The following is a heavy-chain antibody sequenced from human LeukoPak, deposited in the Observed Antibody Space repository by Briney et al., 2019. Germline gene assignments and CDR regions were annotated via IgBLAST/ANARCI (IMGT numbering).Heavy chain of an antibody. CDR2: INHSGST. CDR3: ARTVVYGDYNNDDAFDI. Sequence: PSETLSLTCAVYGGSFSGYYWSWIRQPPGKGLEWIGEINHSGSTNYNPSLKSRVIISADTNKNHFSHKLISVPAADTAVYYCARTVVYGDYNNDDAFDIWGQGAMVTVSS. D-gene: IGHD4-17*01. V-gene: IGHV4-34*01. J-gene: IGHJ3*02. CDR1: GGSFSGYY.